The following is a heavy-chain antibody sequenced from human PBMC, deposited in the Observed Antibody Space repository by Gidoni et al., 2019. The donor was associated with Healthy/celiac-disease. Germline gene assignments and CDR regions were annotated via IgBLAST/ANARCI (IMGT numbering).Heavy chain of an antibody. J-gene: IGHJ4*02. V-gene: IGHV4-61*02. D-gene: IGHD3-10*01. CDR1: GGSLSSGRYY. Sequence: QVQLQESGPGLVKPSPTLSLTCTFSGGSLSSGRYYWSWIRQPAGKGLGWIGRIYTSGSTNYNPSLKSRVTISVDTSKNQFSLKLSSVTAADTAVYYCASSKSSMVRGVIIKGRDYWGQGTLVTVSS. CDR2: IYTSGST. CDR3: ASSKSSMVRGVIIKGRDY.